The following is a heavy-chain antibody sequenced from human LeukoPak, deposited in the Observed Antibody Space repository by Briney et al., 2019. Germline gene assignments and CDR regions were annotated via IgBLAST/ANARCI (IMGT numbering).Heavy chain of an antibody. CDR3: AKVLATTGTIPLDV. CDR1: GFTFSSYA. V-gene: IGHV3-23*01. Sequence: QPGGSLRLSCAASGFTFSSYAMSWVRQAPGKGLEWVSGISGGGGSTYYADSVKGRFTISRDNSKNTLYLQMNSLRVEDTAAYYCAKVLATTGTIPLDVWGQGTTVTVSS. J-gene: IGHJ6*02. D-gene: IGHD1-1*01. CDR2: ISGGGGST.